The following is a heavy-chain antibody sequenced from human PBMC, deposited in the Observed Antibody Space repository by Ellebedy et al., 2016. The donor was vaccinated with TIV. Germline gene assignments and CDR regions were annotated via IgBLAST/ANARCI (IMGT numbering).Heavy chain of an antibody. CDR2: ISAYNGNT. CDR1: GYTFTTYG. CDR3: VRVPQGPDSILIDY. Sequence: AASVKVSCKASGYTFTTYGISWVRQAPGQGLEWMGWISAYNGNTNYSQKLQGRVTMTTDTSTSTAYMELRSLRSDDTAVYYCVRVPQGPDSILIDYWGQGTLVTVSS. J-gene: IGHJ4*02. D-gene: IGHD3-22*01. V-gene: IGHV1-18*01.